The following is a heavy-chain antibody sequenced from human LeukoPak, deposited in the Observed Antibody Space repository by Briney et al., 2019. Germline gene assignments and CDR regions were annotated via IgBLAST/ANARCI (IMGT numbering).Heavy chain of an antibody. D-gene: IGHD3-3*01. CDR1: GVTFTSYA. J-gene: IGHJ4*02. V-gene: IGHV3-23*01. Sequence: PGGSLRLSCAASGVTFTSYAMSWVRQAPGKGLEWVSAISGSGDKTYNADSVKGRFTISRDNSKNTVYLQMNSLRAEDTAVYYCAKWGFLEWLLSMFDYWGQGTLVTVSS. CDR2: ISGSGDKT. CDR3: AKWGFLEWLLSMFDY.